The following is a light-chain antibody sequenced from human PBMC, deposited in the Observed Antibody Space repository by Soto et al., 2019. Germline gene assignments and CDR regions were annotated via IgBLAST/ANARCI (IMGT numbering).Light chain of an antibody. Sequence: DIQMTQSPSSLSASVGDRVTITCRASQSIHSYLNWYQQKPGKAPQLLIYAASSLQSGVPSRFSGSGSGTDFTLTISSLQTEDFATYFCQQSYTTPWTFGQGTKVEVK. J-gene: IGKJ1*01. V-gene: IGKV1-39*01. CDR1: QSIHSY. CDR2: AAS. CDR3: QQSYTTPWT.